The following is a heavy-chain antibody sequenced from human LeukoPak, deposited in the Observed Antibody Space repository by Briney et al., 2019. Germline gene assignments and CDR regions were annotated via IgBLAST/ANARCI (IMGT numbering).Heavy chain of an antibody. CDR2: INPNSGGT. CDR1: GGTFSSYA. D-gene: IGHD1-26*01. CDR3: AREIVGATSAFDI. J-gene: IGHJ3*02. Sequence: EASVKVSCKASGGTFSSYAISWVRQAPGQGLEWMGWINPNSGGTNYAQKFQGRVTMTRDTSISTAYMELSSLRSEDTAVYYCAREIVGATSAFDIWGQGTMVTVSS. V-gene: IGHV1-2*02.